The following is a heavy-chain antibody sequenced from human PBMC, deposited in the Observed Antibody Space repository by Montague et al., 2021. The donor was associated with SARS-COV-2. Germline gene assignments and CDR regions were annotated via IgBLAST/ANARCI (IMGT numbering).Heavy chain of an antibody. D-gene: IGHD3-9*01. CDR1: GGSVTSDTYF. CDR3: ARAANILSGFYNHPFEY. J-gene: IGHJ4*02. CDR2: IYDSDTT. V-gene: IGHV4-61*01. Sequence: SEPLSLTCTVSGGSVTSDTYFWSWIRQPPGKGLEWIAYIYDSDTTNNNPSFWSRVSMSSDRSKNQFSLKLTSVTPADTAVYYCARAANILSGFYNHPFEYWGQGILVTVSS.